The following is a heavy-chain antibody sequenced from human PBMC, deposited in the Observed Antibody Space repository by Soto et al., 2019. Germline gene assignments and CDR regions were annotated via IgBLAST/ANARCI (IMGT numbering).Heavy chain of an antibody. CDR3: AKDSMTTVTTYPYYFDY. CDR1: GFTFSDYY. D-gene: IGHD4-4*01. CDR2: ISSSSSYT. V-gene: IGHV3-11*06. J-gene: IGHJ4*02. Sequence: GGSLRLSCAASGFTFSDYYMSWIRQAPGKGLEWVSYISSSSSYTNYADSVKGRFTISRDNAKNSLYLQMNSLRAEDTAVYYCAKDSMTTVTTYPYYFDYWGQGTLVTVSS.